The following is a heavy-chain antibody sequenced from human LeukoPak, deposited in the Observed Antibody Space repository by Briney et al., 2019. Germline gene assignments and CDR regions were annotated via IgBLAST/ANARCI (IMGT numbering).Heavy chain of an antibody. D-gene: IGHD4-17*01. J-gene: IGHJ4*02. CDR2: FDPEDGET. Sequence: ASVKVSCKVSGYTLTELSMHWVRQAPGKGLEWMGGFDPEDGETIYAQKFQGRVTMTEDTSTDTAYMELSSLRSEDTAVYYCATRPLGDYGDYAFDYWGQGTLVTVSS. CDR3: ATRPLGDYGDYAFDY. V-gene: IGHV1-24*01. CDR1: GYTLTELS.